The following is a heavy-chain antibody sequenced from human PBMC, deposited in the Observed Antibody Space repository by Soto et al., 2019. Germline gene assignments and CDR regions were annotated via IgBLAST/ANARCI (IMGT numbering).Heavy chain of an antibody. V-gene: IGHV3-23*01. CDR1: GFIFSNYA. CDR3: AKGGGSYSVNYYYYYGMDV. CDR2: ISASAGTT. Sequence: GGSLRLSCAASGFIFSNYAISWVRQAPGKGLEWVSSISASAGTTYYADSVKGRFTISRDNSKNTLYLQMNSLRAEDTAVYYCAKGGGSYSVNYYYYYGMDVWGQGTTVTVSS. D-gene: IGHD1-26*01. J-gene: IGHJ6*02.